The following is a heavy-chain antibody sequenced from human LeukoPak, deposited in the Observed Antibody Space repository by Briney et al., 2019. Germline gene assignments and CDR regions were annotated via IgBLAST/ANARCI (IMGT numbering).Heavy chain of an antibody. J-gene: IGHJ6*03. D-gene: IGHD6-19*01. CDR2: IKQDGSDK. CDR1: GFTFSSYW. Sequence: GGSLRLSCAASGFTFSSYWMSCVRQTPGKGQEWVANIKQDGSDKYYVDSVKGRFTISRDNAKNSLYLQMNSLRAEDTAVYYCAREYSSGWYYYYYMDVWGKGTTVTVSS. V-gene: IGHV3-7*01. CDR3: AREYSSGWYYYYYMDV.